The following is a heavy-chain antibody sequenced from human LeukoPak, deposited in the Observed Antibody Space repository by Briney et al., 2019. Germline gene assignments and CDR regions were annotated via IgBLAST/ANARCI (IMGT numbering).Heavy chain of an antibody. V-gene: IGHV5-51*01. CDR1: GYSFTSYW. Sequence: GESLKISCKGSGYSFTSYWIGWVRQMPGEGLEWMGIIYPGDSDTRYSPSFQGQVTISADKSISTAYLQWSSLKASDTAMYYCARLSGEYAGNWNYLDYWGQGTLVTVSS. CDR3: ARLSGEYAGNWNYLDY. J-gene: IGHJ4*02. D-gene: IGHD1-7*01. CDR2: IYPGDSDT.